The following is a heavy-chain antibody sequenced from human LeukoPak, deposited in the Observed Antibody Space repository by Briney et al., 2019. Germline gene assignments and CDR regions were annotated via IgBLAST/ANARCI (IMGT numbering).Heavy chain of an antibody. CDR1: GGSISYYY. CDR2: IYYSGST. CDR3: ARERSPGSYYDAFDI. V-gene: IGHV4-59*01. J-gene: IGHJ3*02. D-gene: IGHD1-26*01. Sequence: PSETLSLTCTVSGGSISYYYWSWIRQPPGEGLEWIGYIYYSGSTNYNPSLKSRVTISVDTSQNQFSLKLSSVTAADTALYYCARERSPGSYYDAFDIWGQGTMVTVSS.